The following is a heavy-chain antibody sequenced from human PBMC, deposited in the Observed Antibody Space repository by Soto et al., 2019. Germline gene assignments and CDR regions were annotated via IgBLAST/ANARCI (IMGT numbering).Heavy chain of an antibody. J-gene: IGHJ4*02. CDR1: GGTFSSYA. CDR2: IVPIVDTS. D-gene: IGHD5-12*01. V-gene: IGHV1-69*12. CDR3: VRVVAIPGYPDN. Sequence: QVQLVQSGAEVRQPASSVKVSCKTSGGTFSSYAIIWVRQAHGQGLEWMGGIVPIVDTSTYAQKFQGRVTITADESTSKVYMELSSLRSDDKAVYYCVRVVAIPGYPDNWGQGTLVTFSS.